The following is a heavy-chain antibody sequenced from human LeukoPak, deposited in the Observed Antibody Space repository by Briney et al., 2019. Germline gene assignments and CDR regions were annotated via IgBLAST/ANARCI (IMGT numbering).Heavy chain of an antibody. CDR1: GYTFTSYY. V-gene: IGHV1-46*01. CDR2: INPSGGST. J-gene: IGHJ6*02. Sequence: ASVKVSCKASGYTFTSYYMHWVRQAPGQGLEWMGIINPSGGSTGYAQKFQGRVTMTRDTSTSTVYMELSSPRSEDTAVYYCAREVIGDIVVVLAADGMDVWGQGTTVTVSS. CDR3: AREVIGDIVVVLAADGMDV. D-gene: IGHD2-2*01.